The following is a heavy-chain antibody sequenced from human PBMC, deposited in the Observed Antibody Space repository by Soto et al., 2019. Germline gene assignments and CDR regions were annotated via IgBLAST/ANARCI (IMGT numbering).Heavy chain of an antibody. CDR1: GDSVSSNTAS. V-gene: IGHV6-1*01. CDR3: AKGDNLGPKTGYAFDP. D-gene: IGHD5-12*01. J-gene: IGHJ5*02. Sequence: PSQTLSLTCAISGDSVSSNTASWNWLRQSASRGLEWLGRTYFRSKWYNDYAVSVKSRIIINPDTSNNQFSLQLNSVTPEDTAVYFCAKGDNLGPKTGYAFDPWGQGIMVTVSS. CDR2: TYFRSKWYN.